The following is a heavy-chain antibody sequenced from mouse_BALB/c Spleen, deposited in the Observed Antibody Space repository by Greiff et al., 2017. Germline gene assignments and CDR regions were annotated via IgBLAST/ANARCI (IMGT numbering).Heavy chain of an antibody. J-gene: IGHJ4*01. CDR2: IWAGGST. V-gene: IGHV2-9*02. CDR1: GFSLTSYG. CDR3: VREDRRGYAMDY. Sequence: VKLVESGPGLVAPSQSLSITCTVSGFSLTSYGVHWVRQPPGKGLEWLGVIWAGGSTNYNSALMSRLSISKDNSKSQVFLKMNSLQTDDTAMYYCVREDRRGYAMDYWGQGTSVTVSS.